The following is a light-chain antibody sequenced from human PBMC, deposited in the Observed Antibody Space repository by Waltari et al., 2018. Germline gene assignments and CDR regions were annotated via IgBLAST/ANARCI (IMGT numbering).Light chain of an antibody. CDR1: SSDVGGYNY. V-gene: IGLV2-14*01. J-gene: IGLJ1*01. CDR3: SSYTSSSSLYF. Sequence: QSALTQPASVSGSPGQSSTVSCTGTSSDVGGYNYVSWYQQHPGKAPKLKIYDVSKRPSGVPNRFSGSKSGNTASLTIAGLQAEDEADYYCSSYTSSSSLYFFGTGTKVT. CDR2: DVS.